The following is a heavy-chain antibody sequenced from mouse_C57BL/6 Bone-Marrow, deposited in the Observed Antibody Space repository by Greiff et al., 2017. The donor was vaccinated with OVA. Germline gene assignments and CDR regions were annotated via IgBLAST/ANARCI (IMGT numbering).Heavy chain of an antibody. V-gene: IGHV1-15*01. Sequence: QVQLQQSGAELVRPGASVTLSCKASGYTFTDYEMHWVKQTPVHGLEWIGAIDPETGGTAYNQKFKGKAILTADKSSSTAYVELRSLTSEDSAVYYCTIPFRAPWYFDVWGTGTTVTVSS. CDR3: TIPFRAPWYFDV. J-gene: IGHJ1*03. CDR1: GYTFTDYE. CDR2: IDPETGGT.